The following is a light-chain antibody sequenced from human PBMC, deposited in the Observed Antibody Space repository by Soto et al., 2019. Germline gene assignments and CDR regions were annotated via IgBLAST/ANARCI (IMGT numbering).Light chain of an antibody. CDR2: GAS. CDR1: QSLSSN. J-gene: IGKJ1*01. V-gene: IGKV3-15*01. Sequence: ETVMTQSPVTLSVSPGERATLSCRSSQSLSSNLAWYQQKPGQPPRLLIYGASTRATGIPARFSGSGSGTEFTLTISSLQSEDFAIYYCQQFINWPWTFGQGTKVDIK. CDR3: QQFINWPWT.